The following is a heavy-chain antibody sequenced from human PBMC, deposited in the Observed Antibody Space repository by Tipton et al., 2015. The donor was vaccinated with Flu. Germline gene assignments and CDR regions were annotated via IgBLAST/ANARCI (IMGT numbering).Heavy chain of an antibody. Sequence: SLRLSCAASGFTFSIYAMSWVRKAPGKRREWTPAISGGGGGTYYADPVKGRFTISRDNSKNTLYLRMNSLRAEDTAIYYCAKVIPEKVAGLDYWGQGTLVTVSS. D-gene: IGHD6-19*01. CDR2: ISGGGGGT. J-gene: IGHJ4*02. V-gene: IGHV3-23*01. CDR1: GFTFSIYA. CDR3: AKVIPEKVAGLDY.